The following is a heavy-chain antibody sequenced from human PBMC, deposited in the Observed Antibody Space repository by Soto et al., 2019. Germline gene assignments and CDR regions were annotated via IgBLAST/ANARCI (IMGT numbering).Heavy chain of an antibody. Sequence: SQTLSLTCAISGDSVSSNSAAWNWIRQSPSRGLEWLGRTYYRSKWYNDYAVSVKSRITINPDTSKNQFSLQLNSVTPEDTAVYYSARDIVVVRAAMFDAFDIWGQGTMVTVSS. CDR2: TYYRSKWYN. V-gene: IGHV6-1*01. J-gene: IGHJ3*02. CDR1: GDSVSSNSAA. CDR3: ARDIVVVRAAMFDAFDI. D-gene: IGHD2-2*01.